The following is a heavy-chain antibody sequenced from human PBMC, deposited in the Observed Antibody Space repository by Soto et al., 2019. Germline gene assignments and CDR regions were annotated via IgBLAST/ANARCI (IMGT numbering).Heavy chain of an antibody. CDR1: GYTFTSYY. CDR2: INPSGVST. Sequence: QVQLVQSGAEVKKPGASVKVSCKASGYTFTSYYMHWVRQAPGQGLEWMGIINPSGVSTSYARKFQGRVTMTRDTSTSTVYMELSSLRSEDTAVYYCARELNYDILIPGGGMDVWGQGTTVTVSS. D-gene: IGHD3-9*01. V-gene: IGHV1-46*01. J-gene: IGHJ6*02. CDR3: ARELNYDILIPGGGMDV.